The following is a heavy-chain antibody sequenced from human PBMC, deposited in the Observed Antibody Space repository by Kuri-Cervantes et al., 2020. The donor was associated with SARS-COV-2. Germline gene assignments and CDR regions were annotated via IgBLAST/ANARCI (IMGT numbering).Heavy chain of an antibody. Sequence: GESLKISCAASGFTFSDYYMSWIRQAPGKGLEWVSHISSSGSTIYYADSVKGRFTISRDNAKNSLYLQMDSLRAEDTAVYYCARVVRSGYYYDYWGQGTLVTVSS. CDR3: ARVVRSGYYYDY. CDR2: ISSSGSTI. V-gene: IGHV3-11*01. CDR1: GFTFSDYY. D-gene: IGHD3-22*01. J-gene: IGHJ4*02.